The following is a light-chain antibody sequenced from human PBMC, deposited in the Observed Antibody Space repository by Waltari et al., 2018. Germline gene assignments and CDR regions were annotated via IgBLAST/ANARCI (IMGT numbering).Light chain of an antibody. J-gene: IGLJ7*01. CDR1: RSNLGNNY. CDR3: GTWDSSLSGAV. V-gene: IGLV1-51*02. Sequence: SVLTQPPSVSAAPGQRVTISCSGGRSNLGNNYVSWYRQFPGTAPKLLIYEDTERPSGIAGRFSGSKSGTSATLDITGLQAGDEADYYCGTWDSSLSGAVFGGGTHLTVL. CDR2: EDT.